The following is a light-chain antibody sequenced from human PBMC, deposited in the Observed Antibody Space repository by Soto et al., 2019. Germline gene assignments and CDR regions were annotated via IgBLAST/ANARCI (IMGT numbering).Light chain of an antibody. J-gene: IGKJ3*01. CDR2: DAS. CDR1: QDIGKY. Sequence: IQMTQSPPSLSASVGDRVTITCQASQDIGKYLNWYQQKPGKVPKLLISDASNLETGVSSRFSGSGSGRHFTFTISSLQPEDIATYYCQYYDMLVFGFGPGTKVDIK. V-gene: IGKV1-33*01. CDR3: QYYDMLVFG.